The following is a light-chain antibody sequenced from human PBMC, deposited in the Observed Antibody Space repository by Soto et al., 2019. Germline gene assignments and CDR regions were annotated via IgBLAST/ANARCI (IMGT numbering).Light chain of an antibody. CDR1: QGISSN. CDR3: QQLNSYPRT. V-gene: IGKV1-9*01. CDR2: AAS. J-gene: IGKJ1*01. Sequence: DIQLTQSPSFLSASAGDRVTITCRASQGISSNLAWYQQEPGKAPKLLIYAASILQSGVPSRFSGSGSGTEFTLTISSLQPEVFATYYCQQLNSYPRTFGRGTEVEIK.